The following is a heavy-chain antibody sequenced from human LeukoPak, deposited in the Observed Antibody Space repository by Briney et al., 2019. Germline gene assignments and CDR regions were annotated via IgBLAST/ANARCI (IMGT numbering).Heavy chain of an antibody. Sequence: GGSLRLSCAASGFIFDDYGMSWVRQAPGKGLEWVSNINSNGGSIGYADSVKGRFTISRDNAKNSLYLQMSSLRAEDTALYYCARGGTLTGYTLPAFDIWGQGTMVTVSS. D-gene: IGHD3-9*01. CDR3: ARGGTLTGYTLPAFDI. J-gene: IGHJ3*02. V-gene: IGHV3-20*04. CDR2: INSNGGSI. CDR1: GFIFDDYG.